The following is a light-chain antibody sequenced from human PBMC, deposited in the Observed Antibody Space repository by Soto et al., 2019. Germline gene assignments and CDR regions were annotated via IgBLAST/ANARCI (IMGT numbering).Light chain of an antibody. CDR2: EGS. V-gene: IGLV2-23*01. CDR1: SSDVGSYNL. CDR3: CSYAGSSTWV. J-gene: IGLJ3*02. Sequence: QSVLTQPASVSXXPGQSITISCTGTSSDVGSYNLVSWYQQHPGKAPKLMIYEGSKRPSGVSNRFSGSKSGNTASLTISGLQAEDEADYYCCSYAGSSTWVFGGGTKVTVL.